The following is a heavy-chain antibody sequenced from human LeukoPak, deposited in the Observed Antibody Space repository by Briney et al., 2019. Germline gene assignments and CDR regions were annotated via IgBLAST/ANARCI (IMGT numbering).Heavy chain of an antibody. D-gene: IGHD3-10*01. J-gene: IGHJ4*02. Sequence: PXGSLRLSCAASGFTFSSSAMTWVRQAPGKGLEWVSDISGGGDITYYADSVKGRFTISRDNSKNTLYLQMNSLRAEDTAVYYCAKEGGYGSGSYYIWAFDYWGQGTLVTVSS. CDR1: GFTFSSSA. V-gene: IGHV3-23*01. CDR2: ISGGGDIT. CDR3: AKEGGYGSGSYYIWAFDY.